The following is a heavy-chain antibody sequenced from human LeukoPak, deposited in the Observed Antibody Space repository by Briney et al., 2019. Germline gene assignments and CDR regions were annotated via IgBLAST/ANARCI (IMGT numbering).Heavy chain of an antibody. J-gene: IGHJ3*01. V-gene: IGHV3-23*01. CDR1: GFTFSNYA. CDR2: ITSGGAS. CDR3: ARDPDGDYIGAFEF. D-gene: IGHD4-17*01. Sequence: GGSLRLSSAASGFTFSNYAVMWVRQAPGQGLEGVSAITSGGASRYAESVKGRITIARDNSKNMLYLQMNSLRAEDTDYYFCARDPDGDYIGAFEFWGRGTVVTVSS.